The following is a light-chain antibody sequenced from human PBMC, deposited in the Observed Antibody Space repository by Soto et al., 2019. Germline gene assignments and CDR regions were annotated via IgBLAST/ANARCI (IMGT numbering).Light chain of an antibody. CDR1: SSDVGGYNY. V-gene: IGLV2-14*03. CDR3: SSYTSSISYV. CDR2: DVS. Sequence: QSALTQPASVSGSPGQSITISCTGTSSDVGGYNYVSWYQSHPGEAPKLIIYDVSNRPSGVSDRFSGSKSGNTASLTISGLQAEDEADYYCSSYTSSISYVFGTGTKVPVL. J-gene: IGLJ1*01.